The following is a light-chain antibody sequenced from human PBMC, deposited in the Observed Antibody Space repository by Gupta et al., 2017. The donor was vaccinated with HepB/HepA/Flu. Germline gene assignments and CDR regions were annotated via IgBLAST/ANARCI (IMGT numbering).Light chain of an antibody. Sequence: EIFMTQSQATLSVAPGERATLSCRASQSVSSNLAWYQQKPGQAPRLLVYGASTRATGIPARFSGSGSGTEFTLTISSLQSEDFAVYYCQQYNNWPRTFGQGTKLEIK. J-gene: IGKJ2*01. CDR3: QQYNNWPRT. CDR2: GAS. V-gene: IGKV3-15*01. CDR1: QSVSSN.